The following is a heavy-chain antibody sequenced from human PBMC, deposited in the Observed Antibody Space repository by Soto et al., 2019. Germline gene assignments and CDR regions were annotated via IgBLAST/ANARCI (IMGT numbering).Heavy chain of an antibody. CDR3: ARGKGSGYYPMSWFDP. J-gene: IGHJ5*02. CDR1: GGSFSGYY. D-gene: IGHD3-22*01. Sequence: PSETLSLTCAVYGGSFSGYYWSWIRQPPGKGLEWIGEINHSGSTNYNPSLKSRVTISVDTSKNQFSLKLSSVTAADTAVYYCARGKGSGYYPMSWFDPWGQGTLVTV. V-gene: IGHV4-34*01. CDR2: INHSGST.